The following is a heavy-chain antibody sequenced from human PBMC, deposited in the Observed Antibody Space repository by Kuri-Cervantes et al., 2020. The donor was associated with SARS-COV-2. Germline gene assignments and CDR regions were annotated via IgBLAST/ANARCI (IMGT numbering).Heavy chain of an antibody. CDR1: GFTFSSYE. CDR2: ISSSGSTI. V-gene: IGHV3-48*03. Sequence: GSLRLSCAASGFTFSSYEINWVRQAPGKGLEWVSYISSSGSTIYYADSVKGRFTISRDNAKNSLYLQMNSLRAEDTAVYYCARGGTGIAAAGTGPLNSWGQGTLVTVSS. CDR3: ARGGTGIAAAGTGPLNS. D-gene: IGHD6-13*01. J-gene: IGHJ4*02.